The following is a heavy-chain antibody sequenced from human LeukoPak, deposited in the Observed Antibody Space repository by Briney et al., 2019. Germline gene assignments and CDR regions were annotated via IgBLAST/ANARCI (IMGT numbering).Heavy chain of an antibody. J-gene: IGHJ4*02. CDR2: IYTSGST. CDR3: ARVGYYDSSGYYWD. D-gene: IGHD3-22*01. Sequence: SETLSLTCTVSGGSISSGSYYWSWIRQPAGKRLEWIGRIYTSGSTNYNPSLKSRVTISVDMSKNQFSLKLSSVTAADTAVYYCARVGYYDSSGYYWDWGQGTLVTVSS. CDR1: GGSISSGSYY. V-gene: IGHV4-61*02.